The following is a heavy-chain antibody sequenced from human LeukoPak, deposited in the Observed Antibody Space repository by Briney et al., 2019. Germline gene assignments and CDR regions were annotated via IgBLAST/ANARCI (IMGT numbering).Heavy chain of an antibody. V-gene: IGHV3-30*03. D-gene: IGHD3-22*01. CDR1: GFTFRSYG. Sequence: GGSLRLSCAASGFTFRSYGMHWVRQAPGKGLEWVAVISTDGSNKYYADSVKGRFTISRDNSKSTLYLQMNSLRAEDTAIYYCARNRGATGYYWVDYWGQGTLVTVSS. CDR2: ISTDGSNK. J-gene: IGHJ4*02. CDR3: ARNRGATGYYWVDY.